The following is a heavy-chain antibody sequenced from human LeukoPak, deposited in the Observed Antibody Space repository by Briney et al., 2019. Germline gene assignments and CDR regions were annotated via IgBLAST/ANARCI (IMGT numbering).Heavy chain of an antibody. CDR3: ARGGGGYYGSGSYFTPSVY. V-gene: IGHV1-69*05. CDR2: IIPIFGTA. J-gene: IGHJ4*02. D-gene: IGHD3-10*01. CDR1: GGTFSSYA. Sequence: SVKVSCKASGGTFSSYAISWVRQAPGQGLEWMGGIIPIFGTANYAQKFQGRVTMTTDTSTSTAYMELRSLRSDDTAVYYCARGGGGYYGSGSYFTPSVYWGQGTLVTVSS.